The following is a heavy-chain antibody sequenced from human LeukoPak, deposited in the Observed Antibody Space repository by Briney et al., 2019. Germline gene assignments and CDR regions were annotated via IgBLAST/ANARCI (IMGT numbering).Heavy chain of an antibody. Sequence: SVKVSCKASGGTFTFGTAGVTWVRQASGQRLEWLGGIIPLFGSPHYAPNFQGRLTITADRFSGVAYMDLSSLSSEDTAVYYCARAYIVNTNGDNVYYYMDVWGTGTTVTVSS. J-gene: IGHJ6*03. CDR3: ARAYIVNTNGDNVYYYMDV. CDR2: IIPLFGSP. D-gene: IGHD5-24*01. V-gene: IGHV1-69*06. CDR1: GGTFTFGTAG.